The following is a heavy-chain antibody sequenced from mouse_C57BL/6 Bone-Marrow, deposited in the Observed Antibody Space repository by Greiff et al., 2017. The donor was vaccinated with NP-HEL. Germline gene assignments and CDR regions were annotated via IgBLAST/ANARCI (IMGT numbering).Heavy chain of an antibody. CDR3: ARSDSYGSSYHWYFDV. J-gene: IGHJ1*03. D-gene: IGHD1-1*01. CDR1: GYTFTDHT. Sequence: QVQLQQSDAELVKPGASVKISCKVSGYTFTDHTIHWMKQRPEQGLEWIGYIYPRDGSTKYNEKFKGKATLTAYKSASTSYMQLNSLTSDDSAVYFCARSDSYGSSYHWYFDVWGTGTTVTVSS. V-gene: IGHV1-78*01. CDR2: IYPRDGST.